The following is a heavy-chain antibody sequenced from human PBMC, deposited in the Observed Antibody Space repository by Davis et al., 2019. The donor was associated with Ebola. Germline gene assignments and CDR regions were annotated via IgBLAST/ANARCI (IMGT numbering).Heavy chain of an antibody. V-gene: IGHV3-74*01. J-gene: IGHJ4*02. D-gene: IGHD6-13*01. CDR2: INSDGSST. CDR1: GFTFSSYW. Sequence: GESLKISCAASGFTFSSYWMHWVRQAPGKGLVWVSRINSDGSSTSYADSVKGRFTISRDNAKNTLYLQKNSLRAEDTAVYYCAKDVWQQLVRFFDYWGQGTLVTVSS. CDR3: AKDVWQQLVRFFDY.